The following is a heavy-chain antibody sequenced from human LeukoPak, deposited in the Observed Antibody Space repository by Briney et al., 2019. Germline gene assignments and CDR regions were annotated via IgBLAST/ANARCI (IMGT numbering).Heavy chain of an antibody. CDR2: IYYSGST. Sequence: SETLSLTCTVSGGSISSGGYYWSWIRQHPGKGLEWIGYIYYSGSTYYNPSLKSRVTISVDTSKNQFSLKLSSVTAADTAVYYCARGWSRIMGSGYPVGMDVWGQGTTVTVSS. V-gene: IGHV4-31*03. J-gene: IGHJ6*02. CDR1: GGSISSGGYY. CDR3: ARGWSRIMGSGYPVGMDV. D-gene: IGHD3-22*01.